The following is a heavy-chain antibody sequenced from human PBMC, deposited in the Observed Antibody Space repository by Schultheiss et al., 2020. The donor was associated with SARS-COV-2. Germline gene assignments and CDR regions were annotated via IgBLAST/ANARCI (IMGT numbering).Heavy chain of an antibody. CDR2: ISGSGGST. Sequence: GGSLRLSCAASGFTVSSNYMSWVRQAPGKGLEWVSAISGSGGSTYYADSVKGRFTISRDNSKNSLYLQMNSLRADDTAVYYCARALTTVTTDYWGQGTLVTVSS. CDR1: GFTVSSNY. V-gene: IGHV3-23*01. CDR3: ARALTTVTTDY. D-gene: IGHD4-17*01. J-gene: IGHJ4*02.